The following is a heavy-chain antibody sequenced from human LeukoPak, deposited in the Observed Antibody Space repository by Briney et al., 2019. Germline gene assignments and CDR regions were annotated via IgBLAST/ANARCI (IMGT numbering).Heavy chain of an antibody. J-gene: IGHJ4*02. Sequence: GGPLRLSFAVSGITFSSYWRNWVRQDPGRGLLWVSRINTQGTYTNYADSVKGRFTISRDNAKNTLYLQMSSLRADDTAVYYCVIDLGDYNDFWGQGTLVSVSS. D-gene: IGHD2-15*01. CDR2: INTQGTYT. CDR3: VIDLGDYNDF. V-gene: IGHV3-74*01. CDR1: GITFSSYW.